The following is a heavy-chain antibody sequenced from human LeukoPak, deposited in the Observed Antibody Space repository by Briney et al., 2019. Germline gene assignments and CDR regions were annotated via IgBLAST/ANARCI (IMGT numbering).Heavy chain of an antibody. CDR2: IYSGGST. D-gene: IGHD3-9*01. J-gene: IGHJ4*02. Sequence: GGSLRLSCAASGFTVSSNYMSWVRQAPGKGLEWVSVIYSGGSTYYADSVKGRFTISRDNSKNTLYLQMNSLRAEDTAVYYCAKDHSRSGLPEDFDWFYYWGQGTLVTVSS. CDR1: GFTVSSNY. CDR3: AKDHSRSGLPEDFDWFYY. V-gene: IGHV3-53*01.